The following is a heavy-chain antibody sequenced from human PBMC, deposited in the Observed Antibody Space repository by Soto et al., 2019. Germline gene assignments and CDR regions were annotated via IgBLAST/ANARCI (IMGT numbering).Heavy chain of an antibody. V-gene: IGHV1-3*01. Sequence: ASVKVSCKASGYTFTSYAMHWVRQAPGQRLEWMGWINAGNGNTKYSQKFQGRVTITRDTSASTAYMELSSLRSEDTAVYYCARDESSVEYGGGFRYWGQGTLVTVSS. CDR1: GYTFTSYA. D-gene: IGHD3-16*01. J-gene: IGHJ4*02. CDR2: INAGNGNT. CDR3: ARDESSVEYGGGFRY.